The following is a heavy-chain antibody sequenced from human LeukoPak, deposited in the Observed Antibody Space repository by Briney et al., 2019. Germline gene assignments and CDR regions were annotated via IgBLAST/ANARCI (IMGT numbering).Heavy chain of an antibody. D-gene: IGHD6-19*01. CDR1: GFTFSSYS. V-gene: IGHV3-48*04. Sequence: QAGGSLRLSCAASGFTFSSYSMNWVRQAPGKGLEWVSYISSSSSTIYYADSVKGRFTISRDNAKNSLYLQMNSLRAEDTAVYYCARDDLYSSGWYSDFYFDYWGQGTLVTVSS. CDR2: ISSSSSTI. CDR3: ARDDLYSSGWYSDFYFDY. J-gene: IGHJ4*02.